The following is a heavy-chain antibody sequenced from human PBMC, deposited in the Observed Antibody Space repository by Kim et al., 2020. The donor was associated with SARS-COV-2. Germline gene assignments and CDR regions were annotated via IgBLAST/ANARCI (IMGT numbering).Heavy chain of an antibody. CDR1: GLTFNTYT. D-gene: IGHD3-3*01. J-gene: IGHJ6*01. V-gene: IGHV3-21*01. CDR3: ARVPLLESGDRYYYYGL. Sequence: GGSLRLSCAASGLTFNTYTMNWVRQAPGKGLEWVSSISSNSSYIFYADSVKGRFTISRDNAMNSLYLQMNSLRAEDTAVYYCARVPLLESGDRYYYYGL. CDR2: ISSNSSYI.